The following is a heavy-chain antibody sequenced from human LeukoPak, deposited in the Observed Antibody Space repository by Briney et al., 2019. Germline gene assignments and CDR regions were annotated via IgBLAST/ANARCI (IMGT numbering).Heavy chain of an antibody. V-gene: IGHV3-21*01. J-gene: IGHJ3*02. CDR3: AREPGVHAFDI. CDR1: GFTFSSYS. D-gene: IGHD7-27*01. Sequence: PGGSLRLSCAASGFTFSSYSMNWVRQAPGKGLEWVSSISSSSSYIYYADSVKGRFTISRDNAKNSLYLQMNSLRAEDSAVYYCAREPGVHAFDIWGQGTMVTVSS. CDR2: ISSSSSYI.